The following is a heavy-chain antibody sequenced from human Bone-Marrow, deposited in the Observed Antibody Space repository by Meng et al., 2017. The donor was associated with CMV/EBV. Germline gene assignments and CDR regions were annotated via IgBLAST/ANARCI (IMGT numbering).Heavy chain of an antibody. J-gene: IGHJ6*03. CDR2: VNPFSGDT. CDR1: GYSFTGYF. D-gene: IGHD1-26*01. CDR3: AREEMMEDLVVAATTSHDMDV. Sequence: ASVKVSCKASGYSFTGYFLHWVRQAPRQGLEWMGWVNPFSGDTNYAQKFQGRVTMTRDTSISTAYMELSRLTSDDTAGDFCAREEMMEDLVVAATTSHDMDVWGKGSTVTVSS. V-gene: IGHV1-2*02.